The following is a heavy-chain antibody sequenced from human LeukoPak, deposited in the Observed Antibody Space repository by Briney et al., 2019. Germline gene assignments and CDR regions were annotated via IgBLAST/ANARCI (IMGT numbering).Heavy chain of an antibody. CDR3: AKEGETADSFDY. CDR1: GFTFDDYG. V-gene: IGHV3-9*03. J-gene: IGHJ4*02. Sequence: GGSLRLSCAASGFTFDDYGMSWVRQAPGKGLGWVSGISWNSGSIGYADSVKGRFTISRDNAKNSLYLQMNSLRAEDMALYYCAKEGETADSFDYWGQGTLVTVSS. CDR2: ISWNSGSI. D-gene: IGHD1-26*01.